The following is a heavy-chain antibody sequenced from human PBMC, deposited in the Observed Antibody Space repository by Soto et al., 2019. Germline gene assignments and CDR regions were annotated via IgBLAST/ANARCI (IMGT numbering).Heavy chain of an antibody. D-gene: IGHD6-6*01. J-gene: IGHJ5*01. CDR3: ARVRIAVRPGWFDS. CDR1: GYTFSTYG. V-gene: IGHV1-18*04. CDR2: ISAYNGET. Sequence: QVQLAQSGTEVKKPGASVKVSCKASGYTFSTYGISWVRQAPGQGLEWMGWISAYNGETKYAQKFHDRVTMSTDPSTSTAYMELRSLRSDATAVYYCARVRIAVRPGWFDSWGQGTLITVSS.